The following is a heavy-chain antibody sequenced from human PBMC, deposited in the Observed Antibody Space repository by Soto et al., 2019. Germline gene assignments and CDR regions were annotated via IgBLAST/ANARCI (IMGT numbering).Heavy chain of an antibody. V-gene: IGHV4-38-2*02. J-gene: IGHJ6*02. CDR3: ARGPPPAPPHQAFAARFYYYYGLDV. CDR2: ISHRGTT. CDR1: GYSISCGYY. D-gene: IGHD3-3*02. Sequence: PAETLSLTCSVSGYSISCGYYGGWIRQPPGKGVEWIGSISHRGTTNYNPSLKSRVTISVDTSKNQFTLKLSSVTAADTAVYYCARGPPPAPPHQAFAARFYYYYGLDVWGQGTTVTVSS.